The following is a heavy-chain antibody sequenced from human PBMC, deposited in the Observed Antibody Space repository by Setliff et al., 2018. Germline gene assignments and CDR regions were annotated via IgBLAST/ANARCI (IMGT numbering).Heavy chain of an antibody. V-gene: IGHV4-61*09. CDR1: GDSINSRTNY. D-gene: IGHD3-3*01. CDR2: IYTSWST. Sequence: SETLSLTCTVSGDSINSRTNYWSWIRQPAGKGLEWLGQIYTSWSTNYNHSLRGRATLSIAASKRQFSLKLTSVTAADTAVYYCARMSGFQYMDVWGKGTTVTVSS. J-gene: IGHJ6*03. CDR3: ARMSGFQYMDV.